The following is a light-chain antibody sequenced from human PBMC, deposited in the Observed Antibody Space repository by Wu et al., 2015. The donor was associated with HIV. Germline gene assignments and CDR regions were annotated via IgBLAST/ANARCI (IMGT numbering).Light chain of an antibody. V-gene: IGKV3-11*01. CDR1: QSVRYNY. Sequence: EIVLTQSPGTLSLSPGERATLSCRASQSVRYNYLAWYQQKLGQAPRLLIYAASNRAPGIPDRFSGSGSGTDFTLTISSLEPEDFAVYYCQQRSNWPTYSFGQGTKLEIK. CDR3: QQRSNWPTYS. CDR2: AAS. J-gene: IGKJ2*03.